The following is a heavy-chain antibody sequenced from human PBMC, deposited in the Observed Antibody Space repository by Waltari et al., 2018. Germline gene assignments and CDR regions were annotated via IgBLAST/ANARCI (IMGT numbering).Heavy chain of an antibody. CDR3: ARVRMCIAVAH. Sequence: QVQLQESGPGLVKPSQTLSLTCTVSGGSISSGSYYWSWIRQPAGKGLEWIGYIYTSGSTNYSPSLKSRVTISVDTSKNQFSLKLSSVTAADTAVYDCARVRMCIAVAHWGQGTLVTVSS. J-gene: IGHJ4*02. CDR1: GGSISSGSYY. D-gene: IGHD6-19*01. V-gene: IGHV4-61*09. CDR2: IYTSGST.